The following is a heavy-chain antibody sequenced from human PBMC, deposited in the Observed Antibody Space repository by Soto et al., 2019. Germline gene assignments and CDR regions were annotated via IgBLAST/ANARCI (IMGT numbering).Heavy chain of an antibody. CDR3: ARGRYGDY. V-gene: IGHV1-18*01. CDR1: GYTFTSYG. J-gene: IGHJ4*02. CDR2: ISAHNGNT. Sequence: QVHLVQSGAEVKQPGASVKVSCKCSGYTFTSYGITWVRQAPGQGLEWMGWISAHNGNTNYAQKLQGRVTVTRDTSTSTAYMELRSLRSDATAVYYCARGRYGDYWGQGALVTVSS. D-gene: IGHD1-1*01.